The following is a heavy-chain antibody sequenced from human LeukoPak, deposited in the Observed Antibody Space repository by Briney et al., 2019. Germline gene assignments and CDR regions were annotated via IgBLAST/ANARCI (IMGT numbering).Heavy chain of an antibody. CDR2: ISDDGSNK. J-gene: IGHJ4*02. Sequence: PGGSLRLSCVASGFTFRSYGIHWVRQAPGKGLEWAALISDDGSNKDYADSVKGRFTISRDNSKNTVYLQMNSLRPEDTAVYFCAKSATKYNDDIGSWGQGTLVTVSS. D-gene: IGHD5/OR15-5a*01. CDR1: GFTFRSYG. CDR3: AKSATKYNDDIGS. V-gene: IGHV3-30*18.